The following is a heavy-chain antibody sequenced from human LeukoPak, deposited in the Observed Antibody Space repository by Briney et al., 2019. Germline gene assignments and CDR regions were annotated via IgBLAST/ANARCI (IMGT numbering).Heavy chain of an antibody. CDR1: GGSFSGFY. V-gene: IGHV4-34*01. D-gene: IGHD3-10*01. Sequence: SETLSLTCAVYGGSFSGFYWSWIRQPPGKGLEWIGEINHSGSTNYNPSLKSRVTISVDTSKNQFSLKLSSVTAADTAVYYCARKRGGVPAGRYNSFDPWGQGTLVTVSS. CDR2: INHSGST. J-gene: IGHJ5*02. CDR3: ARKRGGVPAGRYNSFDP.